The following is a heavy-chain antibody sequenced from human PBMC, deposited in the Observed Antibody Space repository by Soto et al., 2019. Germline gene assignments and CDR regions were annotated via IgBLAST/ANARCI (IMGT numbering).Heavy chain of an antibody. D-gene: IGHD2-2*01. Sequence: ASVKVSCNASGYTFTSYGISWVRQAPGQGLEWMGWISAYNGNTNYAQKLQGRVTMTTDTSTSTAYMELRSLRSDDTAVYYCARAGDCISTSCFNWFDPWGQGTLVTISS. J-gene: IGHJ5*02. V-gene: IGHV1-18*01. CDR3: ARAGDCISTSCFNWFDP. CDR1: GYTFTSYG. CDR2: ISAYNGNT.